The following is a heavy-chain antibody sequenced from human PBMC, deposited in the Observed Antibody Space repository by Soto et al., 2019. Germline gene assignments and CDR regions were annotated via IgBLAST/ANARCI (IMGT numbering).Heavy chain of an antibody. V-gene: IGHV3-74*01. CDR3: VRTSLVVAAATREDY. CDR2: INSDGSST. D-gene: IGHD2-15*01. Sequence: EVQLVESGGGLVQPGESLRLSCAASGFTFSSCWMHWVRQPPGKGLVWVSRINSDGSSTSYAGSVKGRFTISRDNAKNMLYLQMNSLRAEDTAVYYCVRTSLVVAAATREDYWGQGTLVTVSS. CDR1: GFTFSSCW. J-gene: IGHJ4*02.